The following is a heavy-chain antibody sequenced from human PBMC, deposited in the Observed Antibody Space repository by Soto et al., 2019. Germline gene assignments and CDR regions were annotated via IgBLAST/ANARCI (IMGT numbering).Heavy chain of an antibody. CDR3: ARDTAKMRGASSSGY. V-gene: IGHV1-69*13. D-gene: IGHD6-6*01. Sequence: SVKVSCKASGGTFSSYAISWVRQAPGQGLEWMGGIIPIFGTANYAQKFQGRVTITADESTSTAYMELSSLRSEDTAVYYRARDTAKMRGASSSGYWGQGTLVTVSS. CDR1: GGTFSSYA. J-gene: IGHJ4*02. CDR2: IIPIFGTA.